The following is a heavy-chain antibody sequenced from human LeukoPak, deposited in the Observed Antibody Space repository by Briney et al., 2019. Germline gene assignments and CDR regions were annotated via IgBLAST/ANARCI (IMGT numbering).Heavy chain of an antibody. CDR2: INHSGST. D-gene: IGHD6-19*01. V-gene: IGHV4-34*01. J-gene: IGHJ4*02. CDR1: GGSFSGYY. CDR3: ARGGEQWLGDY. Sequence: PSETLSLTCAVYGGSFSGYYWSWIRQPPGKGLEWIGEINHSGSTNYNPSLKSRVTISVDTSKNQFSLKLSSVTAADTAVYYCARGGEQWLGDYWGQGTLVTVSS.